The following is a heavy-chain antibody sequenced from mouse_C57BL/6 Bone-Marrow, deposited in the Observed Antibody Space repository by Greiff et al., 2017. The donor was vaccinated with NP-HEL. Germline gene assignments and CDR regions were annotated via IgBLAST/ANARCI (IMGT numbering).Heavy chain of an antibody. V-gene: IGHV7-3*01. D-gene: IGHD2-5*01. Sequence: EVMLVESGGGLVQPGGSLSLSCAASGFTFTDYYMSWVRQPPGKALEWLGFIRNKANGYTTEYSASVKGRFTISRDNSQSILYLQMNALRAEDSATYYCARSLNSAYYSNYGGMDYWGQGTSVTVSS. CDR2: IRNKANGYTT. CDR3: ARSLNSAYYSNYGGMDY. CDR1: GFTFTDYY. J-gene: IGHJ4*01.